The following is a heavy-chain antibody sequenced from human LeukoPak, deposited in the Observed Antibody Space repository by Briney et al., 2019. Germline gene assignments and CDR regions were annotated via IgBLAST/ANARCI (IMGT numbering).Heavy chain of an antibody. CDR2: ISGIGGST. CDR3: ARQPDDSSGWNNGQDYFDY. J-gene: IGHJ4*02. V-gene: IGHV3-23*01. CDR1: GFTFSSYA. Sequence: PGGSLRLSCAASGFTFSSYAMSWVRQAPGQGLEWVSGISGIGGSTYSADPVKGRFTISRDNSKNTLYLQMNSLRAEDTAVYYCARQPDDSSGWNNGQDYFDYWGQGTLVTVSS. D-gene: IGHD6-19*01.